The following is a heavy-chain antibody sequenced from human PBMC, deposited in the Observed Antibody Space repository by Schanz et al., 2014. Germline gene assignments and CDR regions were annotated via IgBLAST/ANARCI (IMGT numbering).Heavy chain of an antibody. CDR3: AKGRFGELSAFDI. D-gene: IGHD3-10*01. Sequence: EVQLAESGGGLVQPGGSLRLSCAASTFTFSSDWMSWVRQAPGKGLEWVSAISGSGGSTYYADSVKGRFTISRDNSKNTLYLQRNSLRAEDTAVYYCAKGRFGELSAFDIWGQGTMVTVSS. CDR2: ISGSGGST. J-gene: IGHJ3*02. CDR1: TFTFSSDW. V-gene: IGHV3-23*04.